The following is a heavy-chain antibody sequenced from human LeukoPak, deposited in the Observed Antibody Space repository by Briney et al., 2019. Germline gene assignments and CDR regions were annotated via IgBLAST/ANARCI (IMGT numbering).Heavy chain of an antibody. V-gene: IGHV1-3*03. J-gene: IGHJ4*02. CDR3: ARVVKYSSGPLTDLLPYYFDS. CDR2: INAGNGNT. Sequence: ASVKASCKASGYTFTSYAMHWVRQAPGQRLEWMGWINAGNGNTKYSQEFQGRVTISRDTSATTVYMELSSLRSEDMAVYYCARVVKYSSGPLTDLLPYYFDSWGQGTLVTVSS. CDR1: GYTFTSYA. D-gene: IGHD6-19*01.